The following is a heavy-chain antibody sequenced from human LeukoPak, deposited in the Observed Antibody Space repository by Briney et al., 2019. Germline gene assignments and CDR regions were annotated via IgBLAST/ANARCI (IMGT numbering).Heavy chain of an antibody. D-gene: IGHD5-18*01. V-gene: IGHV4-39*01. Sequence: RTSETLSLTCTVSGGSISSSSYYWGWIRQPPGKGLEWIGSIYYSGSTYYNPSLKSRVTISVDTSKNQFSLKLSSVTAADTAVYYWARGIQKPPGDYWGQGTLVTVSS. CDR3: ARGIQKPPGDY. CDR2: IYYSGST. J-gene: IGHJ4*02. CDR1: GGSISSSSYY.